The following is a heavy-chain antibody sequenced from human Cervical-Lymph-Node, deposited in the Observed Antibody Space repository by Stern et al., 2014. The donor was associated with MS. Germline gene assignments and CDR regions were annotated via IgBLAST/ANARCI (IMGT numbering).Heavy chain of an antibody. CDR2: IGNDGSNQ. V-gene: IGHV3-30*18. J-gene: IGHJ4*02. D-gene: IGHD4-17*01. CDR1: GFTFSTYG. Sequence: VQLLESGGGVVQPGRSLRLSCAASGFTFSTYGMNWVRQAPGKGLEWVAVIGNDGSNQQYVDSVKGRFTISRDNSKNMLYLQMNSLRVDDTAVYYCAKLSVTTDFDHWGQGTLVSVSS. CDR3: AKLSVTTDFDH.